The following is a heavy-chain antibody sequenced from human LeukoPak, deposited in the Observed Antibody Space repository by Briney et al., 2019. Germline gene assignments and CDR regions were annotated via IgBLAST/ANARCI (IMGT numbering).Heavy chain of an antibody. CDR2: VSGSGDYT. D-gene: IGHD4-17*01. V-gene: IGHV3-23*01. CDR1: GFTFNNYG. J-gene: IGHJ6*03. CDR3: AKSGPTVTSTSYYYYMDV. Sequence: GGTLRLSCAASGFTFNNYGMSWVRQAPGKGLEWVSAVSGSGDYTYYADSVKGRFTISRDNSKNTLYLLMNNLRAEDTAVFYCAKSGPTVTSTSYYYYMDVWGKGTTVTISS.